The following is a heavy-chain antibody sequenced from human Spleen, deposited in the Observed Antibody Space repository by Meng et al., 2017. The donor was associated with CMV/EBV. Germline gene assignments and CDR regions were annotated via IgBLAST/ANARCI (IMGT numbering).Heavy chain of an antibody. CDR3: ARYQVRNYYYYGMDV. D-gene: IGHD2-2*01. CDR1: GGSISSYY. CDR2: IYYSGST. Sequence: ESLKISCTVSGGSISSYYWSWIRQPPGKGLEWIGYIYYSGSTNYNPSLKSRVTISVDTSKNQFSLKLSSVTAADTAVYCCARYQVRNYYYYGMDVWGQGTTVTVSS. J-gene: IGHJ6*02. V-gene: IGHV4-59*01.